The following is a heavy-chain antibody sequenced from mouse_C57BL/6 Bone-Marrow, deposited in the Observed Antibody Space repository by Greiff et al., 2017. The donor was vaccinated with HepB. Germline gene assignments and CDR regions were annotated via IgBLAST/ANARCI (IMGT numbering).Heavy chain of an antibody. Sequence: EVMLVESGGGLVQPGGSLKLSCAASGFTFSDYGMAWVRQAPRQGPEWVAFISNLAYSIYYADTVTGRFTISRENAKNTLYLEMSSLRSEDTAMYYCARRLTGDLYFDGWGTGTTVTVAS. D-gene: IGHD4-1*01. V-gene: IGHV5-15*04. CDR2: ISNLAYSI. J-gene: IGHJ1*03. CDR3: ARRLTGDLYFDG. CDR1: GFTFSDYG.